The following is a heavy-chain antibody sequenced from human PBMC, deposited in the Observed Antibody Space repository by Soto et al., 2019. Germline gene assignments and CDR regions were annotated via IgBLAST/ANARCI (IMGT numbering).Heavy chain of an antibody. CDR2: IYYSGST. CDR3: ARLPNSSSWRNWCDP. J-gene: IGHJ5*02. V-gene: IGHV4-39*01. D-gene: IGHD6-13*01. Sequence: QLQLQESGPGLVKPSETLSLTCTVSGGSISSSSYYWGWIRQPPGKGLEWIGSIYYSGSTYYNPTIQSRVTISVDTSKNQFSLQLSSVTAADTAVYYCARLPNSSSWRNWCDPWGQGTLVTVSS. CDR1: GGSISSSSYY.